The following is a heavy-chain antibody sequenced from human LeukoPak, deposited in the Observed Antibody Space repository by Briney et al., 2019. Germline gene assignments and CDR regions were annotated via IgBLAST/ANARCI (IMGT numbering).Heavy chain of an antibody. CDR2: IYYSGST. Sequence: SETLSLTCTVSGGSISSSSYYWGWIRQPPGKGLEWIGSIYYSGSTYYNPSLKSRVTISVDTSKNQFSLKLNSVTAADTAVYYCARDGSSGYYYYMDVWGKGTTVTVSS. CDR3: ARDGSSGYYYYMDV. V-gene: IGHV4-39*07. CDR1: GGSISSSSYY. J-gene: IGHJ6*03. D-gene: IGHD1-26*01.